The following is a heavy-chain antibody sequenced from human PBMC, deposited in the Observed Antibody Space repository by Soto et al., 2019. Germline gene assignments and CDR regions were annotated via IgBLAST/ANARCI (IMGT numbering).Heavy chain of an antibody. CDR1: PITYRNAW. V-gene: IGHV3-15*01. CDR3: TPTSIMITFGGVKDPFDI. Sequence: DGTMRLPCPASPITYRNAWMSEVHQATKKTLAWVGRIKSKPEGGKTDSAAPVKGRFPISRDDSKNTLYLQMNSLKTEHTAVYYCTPTSIMITFGGVKDPFDICGKGQRVTASS. CDR2: IKSKPEGGKT. D-gene: IGHD3-16*01. J-gene: IGHJ3*02.